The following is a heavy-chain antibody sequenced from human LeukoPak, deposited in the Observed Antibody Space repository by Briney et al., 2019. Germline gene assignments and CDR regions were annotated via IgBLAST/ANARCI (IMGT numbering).Heavy chain of an antibody. Sequence: SDPLPLPCTVYGGSNKRYYWSWIQQPPGKELEWIGYIYYSGSTNYNPSLKSRVNISVDTSKNQFSLKLNSMTAADTAVYYCARHGRANGLDIWGQGTMVTVSS. CDR3: ARHGRANGLDI. CDR2: IYYSGST. J-gene: IGHJ3*02. V-gene: IGHV4-59*08. D-gene: IGHD2-8*01. CDR1: GGSNKRYY.